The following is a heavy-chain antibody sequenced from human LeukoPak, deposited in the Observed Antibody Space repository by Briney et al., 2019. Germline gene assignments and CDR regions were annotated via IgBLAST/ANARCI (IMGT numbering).Heavy chain of an antibody. J-gene: IGHJ3*02. D-gene: IGHD6-13*01. CDR1: GYTFTNYG. Sequence: ASVKVSCKTSGYTFTNYGISWVRQAPGLGLEWMGWIIAYNDNTNYAQKVQGRVTMTTDTSTSTAYMELRSLRFDDTAVYYCARDQSVRLLQTSSTYFKHVFAIWGQGSMVTVSS. V-gene: IGHV1-18*01. CDR2: IIAYNDNT. CDR3: ARDQSVRLLQTSSTYFKHVFAI.